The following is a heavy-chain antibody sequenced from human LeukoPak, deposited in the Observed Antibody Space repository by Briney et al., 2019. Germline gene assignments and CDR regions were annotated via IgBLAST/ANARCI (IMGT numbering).Heavy chain of an antibody. V-gene: IGHV3-30*03. CDR3: AREGFGLDY. CDR2: ISYDGSNK. D-gene: IGHD3-10*01. Sequence: GRSLRLSCAASGFTFSSYGMHWVRQAPGKGLEWVAVISYDGSNKYYADSVRGRFTISRDNSKNTLYLQMNSLRPEDTAVYYCAREGFGLDYWGQGTLVTVSS. J-gene: IGHJ4*02. CDR1: GFTFSSYG.